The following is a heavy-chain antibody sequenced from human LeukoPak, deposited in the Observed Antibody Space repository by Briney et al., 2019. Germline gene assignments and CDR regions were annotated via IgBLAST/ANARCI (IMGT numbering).Heavy chain of an antibody. CDR2: IYCSGST. D-gene: IGHD3-3*01. CDR3: ARNAFWSGYYTFDY. J-gene: IGHJ4*02. V-gene: IGHV4-39*01. CDR1: GGSISSSSYY. Sequence: SETLSLTCTVSGGSISSSSYYWGWIRQPPGKGLEWIASIYCSGSTYYNQSLKSRVTISVDTSKNQFSLKLSSVTAADTAVYYCARNAFWSGYYTFDYWGQGTLVTVSS.